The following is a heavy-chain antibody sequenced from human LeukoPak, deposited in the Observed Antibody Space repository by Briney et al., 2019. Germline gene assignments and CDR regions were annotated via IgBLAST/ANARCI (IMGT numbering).Heavy chain of an antibody. J-gene: IGHJ3*02. CDR3: ASAYNYASGSFDI. CDR1: GFIVSSNY. Sequence: GGSLRLSCAASGFIVSSNYMSWVRQPPGKGLEWVSVIYNGGSTYYAASVKGRFTISGDKSKNPLYLQMNSLRAEDTAVYYCASAYNYASGSFDIWGQGKMVTVSS. V-gene: IGHV3-53*01. D-gene: IGHD3-10*01. CDR2: IYNGGST.